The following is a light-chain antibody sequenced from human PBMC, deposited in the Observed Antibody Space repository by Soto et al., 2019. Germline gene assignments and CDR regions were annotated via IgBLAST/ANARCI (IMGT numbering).Light chain of an antibody. CDR3: SSYTSSSTPYV. Sequence: QSALTQPASVSGSPGQSITISCTGTSSDVGGYNYVSWYQHHPGKAPKLMIFEVSNRPSGVSNRFSGSKSGNTASLTISGLQAEDEAEYYCSSYTSSSTPYVFGTGTKLTVL. V-gene: IGLV2-14*01. CDR1: SSDVGGYNY. J-gene: IGLJ1*01. CDR2: EVS.